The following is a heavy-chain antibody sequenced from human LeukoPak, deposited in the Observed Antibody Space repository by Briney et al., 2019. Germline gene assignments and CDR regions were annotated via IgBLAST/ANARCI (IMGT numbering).Heavy chain of an antibody. CDR2: INPNSGGT. Sequence: ASVKVSCKASGYTFTGYYMHWVRQAPGQGLGRMGWINPNSGGTNYAQKFQGRVTMTRDTSISTAYMELSRLRSDDTAVYYCARYYYDSSGYDYWGQGTLVTVSS. CDR3: ARYYYDSSGYDY. D-gene: IGHD3-22*01. V-gene: IGHV1-2*02. J-gene: IGHJ4*02. CDR1: GYTFTGYY.